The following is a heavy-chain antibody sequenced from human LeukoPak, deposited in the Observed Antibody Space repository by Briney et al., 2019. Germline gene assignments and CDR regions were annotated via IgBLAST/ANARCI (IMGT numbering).Heavy chain of an antibody. J-gene: IGHJ3*02. CDR3: ARYREDFWSGYSDAFDI. Sequence: GGSLRLSCAASGFTFSSYWMHWVRQAPGKGLVWVSRINSDGSSTSYADSVKGRFTISRDNAKNTLYLQMNSLRAEDTAVYYCARYREDFWSGYSDAFDIWGQGTMVTVSS. V-gene: IGHV3-74*01. CDR1: GFTFSSYW. CDR2: INSDGSST. D-gene: IGHD3-3*01.